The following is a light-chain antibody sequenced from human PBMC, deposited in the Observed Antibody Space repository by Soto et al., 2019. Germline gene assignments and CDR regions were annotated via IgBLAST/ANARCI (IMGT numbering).Light chain of an antibody. CDR2: DVS. CDR3: SSYTTSGARV. CDR1: SSDVGGYKY. J-gene: IGLJ2*01. Sequence: QSALTQPASVSGSPGQSITISCTGTSSDVGGYKYVSWYQQHPGKAPKLMIYDVSNRPSGVSDRFSASKSGNTASLTISGLPAEDEADYYCSSYTTSGARVFGGGTKLTVL. V-gene: IGLV2-14*01.